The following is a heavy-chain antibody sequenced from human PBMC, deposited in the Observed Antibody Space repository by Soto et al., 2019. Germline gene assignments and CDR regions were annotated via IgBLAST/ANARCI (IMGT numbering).Heavy chain of an antibody. D-gene: IGHD2-15*01. Sequence: PGESLKISCKGSGYSFTSYWIGWVLQMPGKGLEWMGIIYPGDSDTRYSPSFQGQVTISADKSISTAYLQWSSLKASDTAMYYCARPYCSGGSCYPAWVAFDIWGQGTMVTVSS. CDR2: IYPGDSDT. J-gene: IGHJ3*02. CDR3: ARPYCSGGSCYPAWVAFDI. CDR1: GYSFTSYW. V-gene: IGHV5-51*01.